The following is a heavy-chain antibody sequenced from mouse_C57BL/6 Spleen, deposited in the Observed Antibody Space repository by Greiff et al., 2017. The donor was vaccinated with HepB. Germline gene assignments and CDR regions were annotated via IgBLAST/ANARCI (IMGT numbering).Heavy chain of an antibody. CDR1: GYTFTSYW. Sequence: VQLQQSGAELVKPGASVKLSCKASGYTFTSYWMHWVKQRPGRGLEWIGRIDPNSGGTKYNEKFKSKATLTVDKPSSTAYMQLSSLTSEDSAVYYCARRGAYDGYPTGQDAMDYWGQGTSVTVSS. J-gene: IGHJ4*01. CDR3: ARRGAYDGYPTGQDAMDY. V-gene: IGHV1-72*01. D-gene: IGHD2-3*01. CDR2: IDPNSGGT.